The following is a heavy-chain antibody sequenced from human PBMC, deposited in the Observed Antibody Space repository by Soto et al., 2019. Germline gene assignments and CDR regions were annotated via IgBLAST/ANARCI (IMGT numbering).Heavy chain of an antibody. Sequence: VQLLESGGGLVQPGGSLRLSCAASGFTFTSCAMSWVRQAPGKGLEWVSAISGTAGNTHHADSVKGQFTISRDISKNTLYLQMNSLRAEDTAVYYCAKGDWDYIAGHFDYWGQGTLVTVSS. CDR2: ISGTAGNT. CDR1: GFTFTSCA. V-gene: IGHV3-23*01. D-gene: IGHD1-7*01. J-gene: IGHJ4*02. CDR3: AKGDWDYIAGHFDY.